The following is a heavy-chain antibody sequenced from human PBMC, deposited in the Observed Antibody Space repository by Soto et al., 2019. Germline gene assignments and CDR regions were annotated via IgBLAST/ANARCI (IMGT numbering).Heavy chain of an antibody. CDR3: AMVARPSWFDP. J-gene: IGHJ5*02. CDR2: INPSGGST. V-gene: IGHV1-46*03. Sequence: ASVKVSCKASGYTFTSYYMHWVRQAPGQGLEWMGIINPSGGSTSYAQKFQGRVTMTRGTSTSTVYMELSSLRSEDTAVYYCAMVARPSWFDPWGQGTLVTVSS. CDR1: GYTFTSYY. D-gene: IGHD6-6*01.